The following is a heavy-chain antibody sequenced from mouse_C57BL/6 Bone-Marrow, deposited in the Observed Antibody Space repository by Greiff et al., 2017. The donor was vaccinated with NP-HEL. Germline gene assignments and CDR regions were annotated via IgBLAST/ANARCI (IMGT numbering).Heavy chain of an antibody. CDR2: IHPNSGST. Sequence: VQLQQPGAELVKPGASVKLSCKASGYTFTSYWMHWVKQRPGQGLEWIGMIHPNSGSTNYNEKFKSKATLTVDKSSSTAYMQLSSLTSEDSAVYYWARGGSSYWYFDVWGTGTTVTVSS. CDR1: GYTFTSYW. V-gene: IGHV1-64*01. CDR3: ARGGSSYWYFDV. J-gene: IGHJ1*03. D-gene: IGHD1-1*01.